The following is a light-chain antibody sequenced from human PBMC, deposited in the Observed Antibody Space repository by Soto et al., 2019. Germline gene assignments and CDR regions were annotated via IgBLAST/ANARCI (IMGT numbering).Light chain of an antibody. CDR1: SSSIGTHY. CDR3: GTWDTGLVWV. Sequence: QSVLTQPPSVSAAPGQRVSISCSGSSSSIGTHYVAWHQQVPGTPPKLLIYDNNKRPSGTPDRFSGSKSGTSATLGITGLQTGDEADYYCGTWDTGLVWVFGGGTKLTVL. V-gene: IGLV1-51*01. CDR2: DNN. J-gene: IGLJ3*02.